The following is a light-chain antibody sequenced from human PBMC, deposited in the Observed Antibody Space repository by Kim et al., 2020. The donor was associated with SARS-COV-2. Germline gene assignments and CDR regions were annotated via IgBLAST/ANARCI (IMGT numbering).Light chain of an antibody. CDR1: QNVSSSS. J-gene: IGKJ2*01. CDR3: QHSGSTPRYT. Sequence: PGERTTPSCWASQNVSSSSISGYQQKTPQPPSRLIYGASTRATGVPDRFSGRGFGTEFTLTISRVEAKDDAVYYCQHSGSTPRYTFGQGTKLEI. V-gene: IGKV3-20*01. CDR2: GAS.